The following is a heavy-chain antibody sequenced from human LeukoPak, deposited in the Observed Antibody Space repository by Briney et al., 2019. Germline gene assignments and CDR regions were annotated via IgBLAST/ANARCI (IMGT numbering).Heavy chain of an antibody. D-gene: IGHD2-2*01. CDR2: VSYDGSKK. Sequence: PGRSLRLSCAASGFTFSSFGMHWVRQAPGKGPEWMAVVSYDGSKKFYGDSVKGRFTISRDNSKNTVYLQMNSLRAEDTAVYYCAKGRSTTTWYDHWGQGILVTVSS. CDR3: AKGRSTTTWYDH. J-gene: IGHJ4*02. CDR1: GFTFSSFG. V-gene: IGHV3-30*18.